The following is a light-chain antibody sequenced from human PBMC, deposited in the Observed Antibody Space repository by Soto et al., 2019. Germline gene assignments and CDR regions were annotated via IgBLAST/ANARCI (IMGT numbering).Light chain of an antibody. J-gene: IGKJ5*01. Sequence: EIVLIQSPATLSLSPGERATLSCMAIQSVSSYLAWYQQKPGKAPRLLIYDASNRATGIPARFSGSGSGTDFTLTISSLEPEDFEVYYCQQRSNWPITFGQGTRLEIK. CDR2: DAS. CDR3: QQRSNWPIT. CDR1: QSVSSY. V-gene: IGKV3-11*01.